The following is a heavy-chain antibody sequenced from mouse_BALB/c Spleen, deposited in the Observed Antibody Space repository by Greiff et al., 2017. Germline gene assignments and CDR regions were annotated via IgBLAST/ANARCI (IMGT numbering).Heavy chain of an antibody. CDR3: ARRGTTVVADY. Sequence: EVQGVESGGGLVKPGGSLKLSCAASGFTFSSYAMSWVRQTPEKRLEWVATISSGGSYTYYPDSVKGRFTISRDNAKNTLYLQMSSLRSEDTAMYYCARRGTTVVADYWGQGTTLTVSS. D-gene: IGHD1-1*01. CDR2: ISSGGSYT. J-gene: IGHJ2*01. V-gene: IGHV5-9-3*01. CDR1: GFTFSSYA.